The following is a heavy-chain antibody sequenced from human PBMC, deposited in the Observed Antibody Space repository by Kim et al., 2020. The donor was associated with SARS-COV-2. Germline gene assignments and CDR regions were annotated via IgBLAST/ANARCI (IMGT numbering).Heavy chain of an antibody. D-gene: IGHD2-2*01. V-gene: IGHV3-30*02. CDR3: AKDRDGKYQLLIPDY. Sequence: DSVKGRFTISRDNSKNTLYLQMNSLRAEDTAVYYCAKDRDGKYQLLIPDYWGQGTLVTVSS. J-gene: IGHJ4*02.